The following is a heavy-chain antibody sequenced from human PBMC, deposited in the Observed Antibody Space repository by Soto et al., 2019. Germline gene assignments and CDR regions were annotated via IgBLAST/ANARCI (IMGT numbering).Heavy chain of an antibody. D-gene: IGHD6-13*01. CDR1: GFTFSSYG. J-gene: IGHJ3*02. V-gene: IGHV3-30*18. Sequence: QVQLVESGGGVVQPGRSLRLSCAASGFTFSSYGMHWVRQAPGKGLEWVAVISYDGSNKYYADSVKGRFTISRDNSKNARYLQMNSLRAEDTAVYYCAKLKAAAGNDAFDIWGQGTMVTVSS. CDR3: AKLKAAAGNDAFDI. CDR2: ISYDGSNK.